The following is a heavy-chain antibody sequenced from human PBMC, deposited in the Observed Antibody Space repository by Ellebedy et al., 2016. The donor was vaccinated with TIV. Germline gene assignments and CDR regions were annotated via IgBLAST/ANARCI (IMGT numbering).Heavy chain of an antibody. CDR1: GFSFRYYG. J-gene: IGHJ3*02. CDR3: AKLIQHTDRGAVDI. CDR2: IQYDGNDK. D-gene: IGHD2-21*01. V-gene: IGHV3-30*02. Sequence: GESLKISCAASGFSFRYYGMYWVRQAPGKGLEWAAFIQYDGNDKHYSDSVKGRFTVSRDSSKNTLYLQMNRLRPEDTAVYYCAKLIQHTDRGAVDIWGQGTMVTVSS.